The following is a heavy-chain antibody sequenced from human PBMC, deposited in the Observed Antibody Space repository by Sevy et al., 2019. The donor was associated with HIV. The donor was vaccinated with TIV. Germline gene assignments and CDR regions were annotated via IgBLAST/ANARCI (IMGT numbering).Heavy chain of an antibody. CDR2: ISFDGNKS. V-gene: IGHV3-30*18. D-gene: IGHD2-15*01. J-gene: IGHJ5*02. Sequence: GGSLRLSCAASGFTFSSHGMHWVRRAPGKGLEGVGLISFDGNKSYYPDSVKGRFTISRDNSKNTLYLQMNGLRAEDTAVYYCAKGEGYCSGGSCNPGVSWGQGTLVTVSS. CDR3: AKGEGYCSGGSCNPGVS. CDR1: GFTFSSHG.